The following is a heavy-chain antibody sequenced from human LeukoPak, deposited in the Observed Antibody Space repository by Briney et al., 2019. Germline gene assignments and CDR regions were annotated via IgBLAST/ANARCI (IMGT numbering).Heavy chain of an antibody. CDR2: IFSSVSTI. CDR3: ARLQRYVSDYDYGMDV. Sequence: GSLRHSCAAFVFTFSSYEMNSVRDGHEKRRECVLYIFSSVSTIHYVHSVRGRVTLSRDTAPSSRYLQVNSLRADDTAVYYCARLQRYVSDYDYGMDVWGQGTTVTVSS. D-gene: IGHD5-24*01. J-gene: IGHJ6*02. CDR1: VFTFSSYE. V-gene: IGHV3-48*03.